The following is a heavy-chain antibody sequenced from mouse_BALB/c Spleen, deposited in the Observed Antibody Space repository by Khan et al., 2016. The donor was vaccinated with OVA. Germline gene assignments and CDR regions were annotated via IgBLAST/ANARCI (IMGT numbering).Heavy chain of an antibody. CDR3: TRGYDGDPVAY. J-gene: IGHJ3*01. Sequence: EVELVESGGGLVKPGGSLKLSCAASGFTFSDYYMYWVRQTPEKRLAWVATISDGTTYIYYPDNVKGRFTISRDNAKNNLYLQMSSLKSEDTARYDCTRGYDGDPVAYWGQGTLVTVSA. CDR2: ISDGTTYI. D-gene: IGHD2-13*01. CDR1: GFTFSDYY. V-gene: IGHV5-4*02.